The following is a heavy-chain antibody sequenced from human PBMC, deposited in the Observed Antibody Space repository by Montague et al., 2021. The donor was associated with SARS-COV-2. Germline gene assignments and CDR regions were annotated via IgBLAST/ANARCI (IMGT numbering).Heavy chain of an antibody. CDR3: ARDRYSSSWYGQKYYFDY. D-gene: IGHD6-13*01. CDR1: GGSFSGYY. J-gene: IGHJ4*02. Sequence: SETLFLTCAVYGGSFSGYYWSWIRQPPGKGQEWIGEINHSGSTNYNPSLKSRVTISVDTSKNQFSLKLSSVTAADTAVYYCARDRYSSSWYGQKYYFDYWGQGTLVTVSS. CDR2: INHSGST. V-gene: IGHV4-34*01.